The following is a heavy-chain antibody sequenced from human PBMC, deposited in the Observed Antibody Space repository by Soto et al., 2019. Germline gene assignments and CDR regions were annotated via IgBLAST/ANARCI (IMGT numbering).Heavy chain of an antibody. V-gene: IGHV1-46*03. J-gene: IGHJ6*03. CDR2: INPSGGSP. D-gene: IGHD3-3*01. Sequence: QVQLVQSGAEVKKPGASVKVSCKASGYTFTSYYMHWVRQAPGQGLEWMGIINPSGGSPSYAQKCQGRVTMTRDTSTSTVYMELSSLSSEDTAVYYCARGYDFWTGYYYMDVWGKGTTVTVSS. CDR1: GYTFTSYY. CDR3: ARGYDFWTGYYYMDV.